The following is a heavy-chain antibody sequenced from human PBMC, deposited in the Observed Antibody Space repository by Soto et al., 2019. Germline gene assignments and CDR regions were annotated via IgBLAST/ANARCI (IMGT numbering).Heavy chain of an antibody. V-gene: IGHV1-69*01. CDR2: IIPIFGTA. CDR1: GGTFSSYA. J-gene: IGHJ4*02. CDR3: ARGGIRYDILTGPFGY. D-gene: IGHD3-9*01. Sequence: QVQLVQSGAEVKKPGSSVKVSCKASGGTFSSYAISWVRQAPGQGLEWMGGIIPIFGTANYAQKFQGRVTITADESTSTAYMELGSLRSEDTAVYYCARGGIRYDILTGPFGYWGQGTLVTVSS.